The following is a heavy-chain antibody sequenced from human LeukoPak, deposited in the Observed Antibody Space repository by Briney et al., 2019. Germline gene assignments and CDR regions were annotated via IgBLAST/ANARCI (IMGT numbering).Heavy chain of an antibody. CDR3: ARLGIQLWLWSRSHAFDI. Sequence: PSETLSLTCTVSSGPITTYYWSWIRQPPGKGLEWIGYIHYSGSTNYNPSLKSRVTISLDTSKNHFSLKLSSVTAADTAVYYCARLGIQLWLWSRSHAFDIWGQGTMVTVSS. D-gene: IGHD5-18*01. CDR2: IHYSGST. CDR1: SGPITTYY. J-gene: IGHJ3*02. V-gene: IGHV4-59*01.